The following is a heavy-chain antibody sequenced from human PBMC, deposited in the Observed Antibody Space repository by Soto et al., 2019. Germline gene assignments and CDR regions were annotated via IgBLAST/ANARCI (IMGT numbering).Heavy chain of an antibody. Sequence: SETLSLTCNVSGGSISNYYWTWIRQSPEKGLEWIGYMYYNGNINYNPSLKSRVTISIDTSKNQFSLTLKSVSAADTAVYYCASGGNWFDPWGQGVPVTVSS. J-gene: IGHJ5*02. CDR3: ASGGNWFDP. D-gene: IGHD3-16*01. CDR1: GGSISNYY. CDR2: MYYNGNI. V-gene: IGHV4-59*01.